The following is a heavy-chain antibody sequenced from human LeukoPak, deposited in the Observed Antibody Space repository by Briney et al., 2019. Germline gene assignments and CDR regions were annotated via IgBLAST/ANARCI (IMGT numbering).Heavy chain of an antibody. CDR3: ARDPVRGIAAAAVDY. V-gene: IGHV3-48*04. CDR1: GFTFSSYA. J-gene: IGHJ4*02. CDR2: ISSSSSTI. Sequence: GGSLRLSCAASGFTFSSYAMSWVRQAPGKGLEWVSYISSSSSTIYYADSVKGRFTISRDNAKNSLYLQMNSLRAEDTAVYYCARDPVRGIAAAAVDYWGQGTLVTVSS. D-gene: IGHD6-13*01.